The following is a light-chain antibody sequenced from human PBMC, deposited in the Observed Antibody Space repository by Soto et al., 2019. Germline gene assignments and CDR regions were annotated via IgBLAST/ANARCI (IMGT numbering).Light chain of an antibody. CDR1: SSNIGSNT. CDR3: AAWDDSLNGRV. J-gene: IGLJ1*01. V-gene: IGLV1-44*01. Sequence: QSVLTQPPSASGTPGQRVTISCSGSSSNIGSNTVNWYQQLPGTAPNLLIFTNNQRPSGVLDRFSGSKSGTSASLAISGLQSEDEADYYCAAWDDSLNGRVLGTGTKVTV. CDR2: TNN.